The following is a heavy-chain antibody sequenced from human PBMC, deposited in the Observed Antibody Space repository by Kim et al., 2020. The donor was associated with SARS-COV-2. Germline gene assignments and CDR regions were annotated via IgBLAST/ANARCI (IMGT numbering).Heavy chain of an antibody. V-gene: IGHV4-39*01. Sequence: SETLSLTCTVSGGSISSSSYYWGWIRQPPGKGLEWIGSIYYSGSTYYNPSLKSRVTISVDTSKNQFSLKLSSVTAADTAVYYCARRRFGHFDYWGQGTLVTVSS. J-gene: IGHJ4*02. CDR2: IYYSGST. D-gene: IGHD3-10*01. CDR1: GGSISSSSYY. CDR3: ARRRFGHFDY.